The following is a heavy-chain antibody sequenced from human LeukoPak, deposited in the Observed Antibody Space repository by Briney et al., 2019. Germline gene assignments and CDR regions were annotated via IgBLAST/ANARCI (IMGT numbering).Heavy chain of an antibody. J-gene: IGHJ4*02. CDR1: GGSISSSSYY. D-gene: IGHD5/OR15-5a*01. V-gene: IGHV4-39*02. CDR2: IYYTGST. CDR3: ARARSRGIVYY. Sequence: SETLSLTCTVSGGSISSSSYYWGWLRQPPGKGLEWIGTIYYTGSTYYNPSLRSRVTISVDTSKNQFSLKVSSVTAADTAVHYCARARSRGIVYYWGQGTLVTVSS.